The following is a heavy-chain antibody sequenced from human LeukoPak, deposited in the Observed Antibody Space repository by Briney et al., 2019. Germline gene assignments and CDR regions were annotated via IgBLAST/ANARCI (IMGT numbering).Heavy chain of an antibody. Sequence: SETLSLTCTVSGGSVSNYYWSWIRQSPGKGLEWIGYIYYTETSYNPSLKSRVTISADTSKNQFSLKLYSVTAADTAVYYATRKLGNDYWGQGTLVTVSP. CDR3: TRKLGNDY. V-gene: IGHV4-59*02. CDR2: IYYTET. D-gene: IGHD7-27*01. CDR1: GGSVSNYY. J-gene: IGHJ4*02.